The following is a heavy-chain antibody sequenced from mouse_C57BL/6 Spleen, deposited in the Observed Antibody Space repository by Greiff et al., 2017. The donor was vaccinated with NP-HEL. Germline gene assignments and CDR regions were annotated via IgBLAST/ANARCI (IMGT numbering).Heavy chain of an antibody. Sequence: QVQLKQPGAELVMPGASVKLSCKASGSTFTSYWMHWVKQRPGQGLEWIGEIDPSDSYTNYNQKFKGKSTWTEDKSSSTAYMQLSSLTSEDSAVYYCARGGYYGSFDYWGQGTTLTVSS. V-gene: IGHV1-69*01. CDR1: GSTFTSYW. D-gene: IGHD1-1*01. CDR2: IDPSDSYT. CDR3: ARGGYYGSFDY. J-gene: IGHJ2*01.